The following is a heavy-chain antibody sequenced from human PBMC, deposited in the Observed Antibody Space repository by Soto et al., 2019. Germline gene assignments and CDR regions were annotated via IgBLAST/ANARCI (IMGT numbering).Heavy chain of an antibody. CDR2: ISAYNGNT. V-gene: IGHV1-18*04. CDR1: CYTFTSYG. CDR3: ARDLAGTPHNWFDP. D-gene: IGHD3-10*01. J-gene: IGHJ5*02. Sequence: ASVKVSCKASCYTFTSYGISWVRQAPGQGLEWMGWISAYNGNTNYAQKLQGRVTMTTDTSTSTAYMELRSLRSDDTAVYYCARDLAGTPHNWFDPWGQGTLVTVSS.